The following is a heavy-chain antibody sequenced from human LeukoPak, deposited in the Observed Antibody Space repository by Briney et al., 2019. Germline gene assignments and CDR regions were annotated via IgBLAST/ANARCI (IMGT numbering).Heavy chain of an antibody. D-gene: IGHD3-10*01. J-gene: IGHJ4*02. CDR3: ARDQYGLGYGSLFDY. V-gene: IGHV3-11*01. CDR1: GFTFSDYY. CDR2: ISSSGITI. Sequence: GGSLRLSCAASGFTFSDYYMTWIRQAPGTGLERVSYISSSGITIYYADSVKGRFTISRDNAKKSLYLEMNSLRAEDTAVYYCARDQYGLGYGSLFDYWGQGTLVTVSS.